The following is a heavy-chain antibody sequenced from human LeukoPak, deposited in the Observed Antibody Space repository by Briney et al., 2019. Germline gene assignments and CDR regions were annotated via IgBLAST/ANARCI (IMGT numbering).Heavy chain of an antibody. J-gene: IGHJ6*02. V-gene: IGHV4-59*01. D-gene: IGHD3-9*01. Sequence: SETLSLTCTVSGGSISSYYWSWIRQPPGKGLEWIGYIYYSGSTNYNPSLKSRVTISVDTSKNQFSLKLSSVTAADTAVYYCARTNYDILTGSNYGMDVWGQGTTVTVS. CDR3: ARTNYDILTGSNYGMDV. CDR2: IYYSGST. CDR1: GGSISSYY.